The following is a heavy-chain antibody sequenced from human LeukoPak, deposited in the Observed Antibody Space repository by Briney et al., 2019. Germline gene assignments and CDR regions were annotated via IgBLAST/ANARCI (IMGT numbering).Heavy chain of an antibody. CDR2: IISIVSTI. V-gene: IGHV3-48*03. CDR3: ARGGSGRPLDY. CDR1: GFTFSRYE. D-gene: IGHD3-10*01. Sequence: GGSRRLSCAASGFTFSRYEMNWDRQAAGKVLEWVSYIISIVSTIYYADSVKGRFTISSDNAKNSLYLQMDSLGAEDRAVYYCARGGSGRPLDYWGQGTLVTVSS. J-gene: IGHJ4*02.